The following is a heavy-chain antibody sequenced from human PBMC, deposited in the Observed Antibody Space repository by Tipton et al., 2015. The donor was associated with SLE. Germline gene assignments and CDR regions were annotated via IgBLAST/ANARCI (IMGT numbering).Heavy chain of an antibody. V-gene: IGHV3-21*01. CDR2: ISPSRSST. Sequence: SLRLSCAASGFTFSRYSMNWVRQAPGKGLEWVSSISPSRSSTYYADSVKGRFTISGDNTENSLYLQMDTLRVEDTAVYYCARGTLIAATSTCFDYWGQGALVTVSS. D-gene: IGHD6-6*01. CDR1: GFTFSRYS. CDR3: ARGTLIAATSTCFDY. J-gene: IGHJ4*02.